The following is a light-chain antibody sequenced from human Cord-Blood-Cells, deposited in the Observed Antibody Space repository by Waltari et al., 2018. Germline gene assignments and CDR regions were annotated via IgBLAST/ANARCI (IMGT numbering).Light chain of an antibody. V-gene: IGLV2-23*01. CDR2: EGS. J-gene: IGLJ1*01. CDR1: SSDVGSYNL. CDR3: CSYAGSSTYV. Sequence: QSALTQPASVSGSPGQSLTISCTGTSSDVGSYNLVSWYQQHPGKAPKLMIYEGSKRPSGVSNRFSGSKSGNTASLTISGLQAEDEADDYCCSYAGSSTYVFGTGTKVTVL.